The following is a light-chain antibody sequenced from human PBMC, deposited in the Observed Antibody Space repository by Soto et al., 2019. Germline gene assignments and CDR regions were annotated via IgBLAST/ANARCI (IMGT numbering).Light chain of an antibody. V-gene: IGLV1-47*01. CDR2: RNN. Sequence: QSVLTQPPSASGTPGQRVTISCSGSSSNIGSNYVYWYQQLPGTAPKLLIYRNNQRPSGVPDRFSGSKSGTSASQAISGLRSEDEADYYCAAWDDSLSGPVFGGGTKVTVL. CDR1: SSNIGSNY. CDR3: AAWDDSLSGPV. J-gene: IGLJ2*01.